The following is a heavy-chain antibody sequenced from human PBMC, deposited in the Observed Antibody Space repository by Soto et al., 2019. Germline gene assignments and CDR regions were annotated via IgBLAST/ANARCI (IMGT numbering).Heavy chain of an antibody. V-gene: IGHV3-48*01. J-gene: IGHJ6*02. CDR1: GFTFSGDS. D-gene: IGHD2-15*01. Sequence: PGGSLRLSCVASGFTFSGDSMNWVRQAPGKGLEWVAYVSGSGKTIYYADSVKGRFTISRDNAKNSLYLQMNSLRAEDTAVYYCAKEWYYGMDVWGQGTTVTVSS. CDR3: AKEWYYGMDV. CDR2: VSGSGKTI.